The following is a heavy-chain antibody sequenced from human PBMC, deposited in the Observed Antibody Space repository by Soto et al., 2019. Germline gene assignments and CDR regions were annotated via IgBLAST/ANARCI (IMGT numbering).Heavy chain of an antibody. D-gene: IGHD3-22*01. Sequence: QVQLQQWGAGLLKPSETLSLACDVYGGSFSDYHWSWIRQPPGKGLEWIGKISHSGSANYNPSLKSRGSXWXPXSXXQFSLEVSSVTAADTAMYFCARGRHHETNVYYSGGWYYLDLWGQGTLVTVSS. J-gene: IGHJ4*02. V-gene: IGHV4-34*01. CDR2: ISHSGSA. CDR3: ARGRHHETNVYYSGGWYYLDL. CDR1: GGSFSDYH.